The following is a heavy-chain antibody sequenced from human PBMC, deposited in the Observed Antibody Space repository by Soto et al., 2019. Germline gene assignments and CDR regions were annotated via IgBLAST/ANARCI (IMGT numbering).Heavy chain of an antibody. CDR1: GFSFSSYA. CDR2: ISSSSSTI. V-gene: IGHV3-48*02. J-gene: IGHJ4*02. D-gene: IGHD3-3*01. CDR3: AKQTWDYFSSRFDN. Sequence: GGSLRLSCAASGFSFSSYAMNWVRQAPGKGLEWVSYISSSSSTIYYADSVKGRFTISRDNAKNSLYLQMNSLRDEDTAVYYCAKQTWDYFSSRFDNWGQGALVTVSS.